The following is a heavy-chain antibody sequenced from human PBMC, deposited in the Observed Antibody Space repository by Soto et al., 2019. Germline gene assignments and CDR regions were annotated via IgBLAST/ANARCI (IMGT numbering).Heavy chain of an antibody. CDR3: ARDYSSGWCLDY. Sequence: QVQLVESGGGVVQPGNSLRLSCAGSGFPFSAEAMHWVHQAPGKGLEWVAAISYDGNNKNHADSVKGRFTVSRDNSKNTLYLQIYSLRPEDTAVYYCARDYSSGWCLDYWGQGSLVTVSS. CDR2: ISYDGNNK. V-gene: IGHV3-30-3*01. D-gene: IGHD6-13*01. J-gene: IGHJ4*02. CDR1: GFPFSAEA.